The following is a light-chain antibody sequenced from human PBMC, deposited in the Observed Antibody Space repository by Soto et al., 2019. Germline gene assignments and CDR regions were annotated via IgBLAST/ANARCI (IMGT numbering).Light chain of an antibody. V-gene: IGKV3-20*01. Sequence: EIVLTQSPGTLSLSPGERATLSCRASQSVTSNYLAWFQQRPGQAPRLLIYGASRRATGITDRFSGSGSEKDFTLTISRLEPEDFAVYYCQQYGDSLYTFGQGTKLEIK. CDR1: QSVTSNY. CDR3: QQYGDSLYT. J-gene: IGKJ2*01. CDR2: GAS.